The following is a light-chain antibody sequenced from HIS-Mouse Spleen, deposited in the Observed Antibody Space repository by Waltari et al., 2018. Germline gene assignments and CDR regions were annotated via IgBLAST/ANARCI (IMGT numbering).Light chain of an antibody. Sequence: DIQMTQSPSSLSASERYKVTITCRASQSISSYLNWYQQKPGKAPKLLIYAASSLQSGVPSRFSGSGSGTDFTLTISSLQHEDFATYYCQQSYSTPRTFGQGTKVEIK. CDR3: QQSYSTPRT. CDR1: QSISSY. J-gene: IGKJ1*01. CDR2: AAS. V-gene: IGKV1-39*01.